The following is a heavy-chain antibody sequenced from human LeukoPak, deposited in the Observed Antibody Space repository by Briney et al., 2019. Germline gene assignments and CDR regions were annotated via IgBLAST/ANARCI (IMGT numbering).Heavy chain of an antibody. J-gene: IGHJ6*04. CDR3: ASHYTYCSGGSCYYYYYGMDV. V-gene: IGHV3-21*01. CDR1: GFTFSSYS. D-gene: IGHD2-15*01. CDR2: ISSSSSYI. Sequence: PGGSLRLSCAASGFTFSSYSMNWVRQAPGKGLEWVPSISSSSSYIYYADSVKGRFTISRDNAKNSLYLQMNSLRAEDTAVYYCASHYTYCSGGSCYYYYYGMDVWGRGTTVTVSS.